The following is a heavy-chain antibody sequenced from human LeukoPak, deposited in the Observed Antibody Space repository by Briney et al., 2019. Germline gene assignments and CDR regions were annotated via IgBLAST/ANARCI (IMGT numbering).Heavy chain of an antibody. CDR1: GFTFSSYG. J-gene: IGHJ4*02. Sequence: GGSLRLSCAASGFTFSSYGMHWVRQAPGKGLEWVAVIWYDGSNKYYADSVKGRFTISRDNSKNTLYLQMNSLRAEDTAVYYCARGVGATFAGSWGYYFDYWGQGTLVTVSS. D-gene: IGHD1-26*01. CDR2: IWYDGSNK. V-gene: IGHV3-33*01. CDR3: ARGVGATFAGSWGYYFDY.